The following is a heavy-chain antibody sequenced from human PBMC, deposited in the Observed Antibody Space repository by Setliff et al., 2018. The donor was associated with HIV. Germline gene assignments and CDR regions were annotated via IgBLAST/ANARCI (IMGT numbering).Heavy chain of an antibody. D-gene: IGHD1-1*01. J-gene: IGHJ4*02. V-gene: IGHV3-23*01. CDR2: ITGSGTT. CDR3: AKRLDAGRTRIFDS. Sequence: GGSLRLSCAASGFDFRYNAMSWVRQAPGKGLEWVSGITGSGTTNYADSVKGRFTVSRDNSRTTVFLQMNSLRVEDTAVYYCAKRLDAGRTRIFDSWGQGALVTVSS. CDR1: GFDFRYNA.